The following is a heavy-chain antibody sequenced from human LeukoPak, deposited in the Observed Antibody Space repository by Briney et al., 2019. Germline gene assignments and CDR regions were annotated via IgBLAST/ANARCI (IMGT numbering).Heavy chain of an antibody. CDR3: AREGGHGGYLDH. V-gene: IGHV1-69*06. Sequence: SVKVSCTASGGTFSSYAISWVRQAPGQGLEWMGGIIPIFGTANYAQKFQGRVTITADKSTSTAYMELSSLRSEDTAVYYCAREGGHGGYLDHWGQGTLVTVSS. J-gene: IGHJ4*02. CDR2: IIPIFGTA. CDR1: GGTFSSYA. D-gene: IGHD3-10*01.